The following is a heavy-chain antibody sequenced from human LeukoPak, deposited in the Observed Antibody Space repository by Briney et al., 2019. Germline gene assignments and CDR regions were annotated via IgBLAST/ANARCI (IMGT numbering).Heavy chain of an antibody. CDR1: GYTVPYYY. Sequence: GASVKVSCKASGYTVPYYYMYWVRQAPGQGLEWVGMINPTGQYSRLAQNFQGRVTLTRDASTSTVYMEMNSLTSEDTAVYYCTSFDSSGHYPFVYWGQGSLVTVSA. CDR3: TSFDSSGHYPFVY. D-gene: IGHD3-22*01. CDR2: INPTGQYS. V-gene: IGHV1-46*01. J-gene: IGHJ4*02.